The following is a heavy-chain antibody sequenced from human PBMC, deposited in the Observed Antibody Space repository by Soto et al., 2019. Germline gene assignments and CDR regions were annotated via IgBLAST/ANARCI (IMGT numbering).Heavy chain of an antibody. CDR2: IYYSGST. CDR1: GGSISSYY. J-gene: IGHJ5*02. V-gene: IGHV4-59*01. D-gene: IGHD3-9*01. CDR3: ARVESYDILNP. Sequence: SETLSLTCTVSGGSISSYYWSWIRQPPGKGLEWIGYIYYSGSTNYNPSLKSRVTISVDTSKNQFSLKLSSVTAADTAVYYCARVESYDILNPWGQGTLVTVSS.